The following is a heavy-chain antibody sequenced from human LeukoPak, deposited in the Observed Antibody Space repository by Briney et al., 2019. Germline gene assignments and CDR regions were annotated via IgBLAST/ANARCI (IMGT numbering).Heavy chain of an antibody. Sequence: SETLSLTCAVSGGSISSGGYSWSWIRQPPGKGLEWIGYIYHSGSTYYNPSLKSRVTISVDRSKNQFSLKLSSVTAADTAVYYCARSRGGYYGSGTQSDYWGQGTLVTVSS. D-gene: IGHD3-10*01. CDR3: ARSRGGYYGSGTQSDY. J-gene: IGHJ4*02. CDR1: GGSISSGGYS. V-gene: IGHV4-30-2*01. CDR2: IYHSGST.